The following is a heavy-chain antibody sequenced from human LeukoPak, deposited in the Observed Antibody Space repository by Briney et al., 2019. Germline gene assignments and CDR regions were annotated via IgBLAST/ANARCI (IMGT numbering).Heavy chain of an antibody. V-gene: IGHV3-48*01. Sequence: GGSLRLSCAASGFTFSSYSMYWVRQAPGKGLEWVSYISSSSNTIYYADSVKGRFTISRDNAKNSLYLQMNSLRAEDTAVYYCARDRGDWLPRDIDYWGQGTLVTVSS. CDR3: ARDRGDWLPRDIDY. J-gene: IGHJ4*02. CDR1: GFTFSSYS. CDR2: ISSSSNTI. D-gene: IGHD2-21*02.